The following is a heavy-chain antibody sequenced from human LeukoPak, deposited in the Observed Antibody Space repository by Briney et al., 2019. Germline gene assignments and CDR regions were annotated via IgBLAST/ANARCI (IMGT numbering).Heavy chain of an antibody. D-gene: IGHD3-10*01. CDR3: ATRGY. V-gene: IGHV4-59*08. CDR1: GGSIGSDY. Sequence: PSETLSLTCTVSGGSIGSDYWQWLRQPPGKGLEWIAYIYNSGSNNYNPSLKSRVTISIDKSKNQFSLKLTSVTAADTAVYYCATRGYWGQGTLVTVSS. J-gene: IGHJ4*02. CDR2: IYNSGSN.